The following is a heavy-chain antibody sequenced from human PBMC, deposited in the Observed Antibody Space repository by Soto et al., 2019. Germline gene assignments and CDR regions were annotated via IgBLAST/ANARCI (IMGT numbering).Heavy chain of an antibody. Sequence: QVQLQESGPGLGKPSETLSLTCTVSGGSISSYYWSWIRQPPGKGLEWIGYIYYSGSTNYNPSLKSRVTISVDTSKNQFSLKLSSVTAADTAVYYCARLEMATSMPIDYWGQGTLVTVSS. CDR2: IYYSGST. J-gene: IGHJ4*02. V-gene: IGHV4-59*08. CDR1: GGSISSYY. CDR3: ARLEMATSMPIDY. D-gene: IGHD5-12*01.